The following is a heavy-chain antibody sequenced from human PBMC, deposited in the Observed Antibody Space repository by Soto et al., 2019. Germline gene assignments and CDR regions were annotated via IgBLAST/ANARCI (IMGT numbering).Heavy chain of an antibody. CDR2: IHHSVNT. Sequence: PSEALSVTCTISDVSIGSHFWSWIRQPPGNGTDLVAHIHHSVNTKYNPELKSRVTISMETSENKLYLYLSSVTAADTAVYYCARLQDKVVTALDIWGQGTMVTVSS. J-gene: IGHJ3*02. CDR3: ARLQDKVVTALDI. V-gene: IGHV4-59*11. D-gene: IGHD2-15*01. CDR1: DVSIGSHF.